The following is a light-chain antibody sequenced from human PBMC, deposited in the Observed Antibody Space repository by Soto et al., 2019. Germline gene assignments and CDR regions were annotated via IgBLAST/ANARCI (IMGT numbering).Light chain of an antibody. J-gene: IGLJ2*01. V-gene: IGLV2-14*01. CDR2: DVN. Sequence: QSVLTQPASVSGSPGQSISISCTGTSSDVGDYNSVSWYQQHPGKAHKLMIYDVNNRPSGVSNRFSGSKSGNTASLTISGLPDEEEADYYCSSYTRSISLVFGGGTKLTV. CDR1: SSDVGDYNS. CDR3: SSYTRSISLV.